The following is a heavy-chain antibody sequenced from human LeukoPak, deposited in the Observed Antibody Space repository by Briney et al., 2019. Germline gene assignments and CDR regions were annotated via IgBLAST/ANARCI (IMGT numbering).Heavy chain of an antibody. J-gene: IGHJ4*02. Sequence: PGGSLRLSCAASGFTFSNYAMSWVRQAPGKGLEWVSAVTGSGGNTYYADSVKGRFTISRDNSKNTLFLQMNSLRAEDTAVYYCANWGDYDVLTGYYVSDYWGQGTLVTASS. CDR3: ANWGDYDVLTGYYVSDY. CDR1: GFTFSNYA. CDR2: VTGSGGNT. D-gene: IGHD3-9*01. V-gene: IGHV3-23*01.